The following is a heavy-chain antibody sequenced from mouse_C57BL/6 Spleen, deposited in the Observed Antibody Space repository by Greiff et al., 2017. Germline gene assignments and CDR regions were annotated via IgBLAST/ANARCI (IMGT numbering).Heavy chain of an antibody. J-gene: IGHJ3*01. D-gene: IGHD2-3*01. CDR1: GYAFSSYW. CDR3: ARGGDGYSSWFAY. V-gene: IGHV1-80*01. CDR2: IYPGDGDT. Sequence: QVQLQQSGAELVKPGASVKISCKASGYAFSSYWMNWVKQRPGKGLEWIGQIYPGDGDTNYNGKFKGKATLTADKSSSTAYMQLSSLTSEDSAVXYCARGGDGYSSWFAYWGQGTLVTVSA.